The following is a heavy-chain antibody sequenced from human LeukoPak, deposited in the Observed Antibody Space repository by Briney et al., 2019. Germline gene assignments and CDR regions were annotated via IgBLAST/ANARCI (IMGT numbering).Heavy chain of an antibody. J-gene: IGHJ5*02. Sequence: PGGSLRLSCAASGFTFSSYAMSWVRQAPGKGLEWVSAISGSGGSTYYADSVKGRFTISRDNSKNTLYLQMNSLRAEDTAVYYCAKDSITIFGVVIKGSRDDWFDPWGQGTLVAVSS. D-gene: IGHD3-3*01. CDR2: ISGSGGST. CDR1: GFTFSSYA. CDR3: AKDSITIFGVVIKGSRDDWFDP. V-gene: IGHV3-23*01.